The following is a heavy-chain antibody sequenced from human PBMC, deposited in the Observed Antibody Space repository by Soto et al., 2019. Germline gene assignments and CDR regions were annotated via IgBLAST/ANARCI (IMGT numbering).Heavy chain of an antibody. J-gene: IGHJ4*02. Sequence: VQLVESGGGLVQPGGSLRLSCAASGFTFSSYWLHWVRQAPGEGLVWVSRINSDGSSTRYADSVKGRLTISRDNGKNTLDLQKNNLRAQDTALYYCATSISVSGGGWGQGTLVTVSS. CDR3: ATSISVSGGG. CDR1: GFTFSSYW. CDR2: INSDGSST. V-gene: IGHV3-74*01. D-gene: IGHD7-27*01.